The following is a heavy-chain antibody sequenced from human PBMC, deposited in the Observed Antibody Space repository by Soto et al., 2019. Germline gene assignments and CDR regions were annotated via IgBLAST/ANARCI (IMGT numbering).Heavy chain of an antibody. CDR3: ARGKYYYGSGRGYYFDY. CDR2: INHSGST. J-gene: IGHJ4*02. V-gene: IGHV4-34*01. D-gene: IGHD3-10*01. Sequence: QVQLQQWGAGLLKPSETLSLTCAVYGGSFSGYYWSWIRQPPGKGLEWIGEINHSGSTNYNPSPKSRVTISVDTSKNQFSLKLSSVTAADTAVYYCARGKYYYGSGRGYYFDYWGQGTLVTVSS. CDR1: GGSFSGYY.